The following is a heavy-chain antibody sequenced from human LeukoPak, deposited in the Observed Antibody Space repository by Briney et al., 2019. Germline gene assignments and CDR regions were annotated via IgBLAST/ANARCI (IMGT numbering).Heavy chain of an antibody. CDR2: INHSGST. CDR3: ARGDAVRGVIPFDY. Sequence: SETLSLTCAVYGGSFSGYYWSWIRQPPGKGLERIGEINHSGSTNYNPSLKSRVTISVDTSKNQFSLKLSSVTAADTAVYYCARGDAVRGVIPFDYWGQGTLVTVSS. CDR1: GGSFSGYY. J-gene: IGHJ4*02. D-gene: IGHD3-10*01. V-gene: IGHV4-34*01.